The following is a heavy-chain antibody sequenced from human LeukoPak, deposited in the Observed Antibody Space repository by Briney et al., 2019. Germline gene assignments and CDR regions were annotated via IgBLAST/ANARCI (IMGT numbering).Heavy chain of an antibody. CDR2: IYTSGST. V-gene: IGHV4-4*07. Sequence: PSETLSLTCTVSGGSISSYYWSWIRQPAGKGLEWIGRIYTSGSTSYNPSLKSRVNMSVDTSKNQFSLKLSSVTAADTAVYYCARDYDSSGYLPWGQGTLVTDSS. J-gene: IGHJ5*02. D-gene: IGHD3-22*01. CDR3: ARDYDSSGYLP. CDR1: GGSISSYY.